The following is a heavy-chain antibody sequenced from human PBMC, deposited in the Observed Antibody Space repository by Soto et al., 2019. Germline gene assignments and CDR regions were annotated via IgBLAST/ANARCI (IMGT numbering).Heavy chain of an antibody. J-gene: IGHJ6*02. CDR2: IIPILGIA. CDR3: ARDHEKEYGVYYYGMDV. Sequence: ASVKVSCKASGGTFSSYTISWVRQAPGQGLEWMGRIIPILGIANYAQKFQGRVTITADKSTSTAYMELSSLRSEDTAVYYCARDHEKEYGVYYYGMDVWGQGTTVPVSS. CDR1: GGTFSSYT. D-gene: IGHD4-17*01. V-gene: IGHV1-69*04.